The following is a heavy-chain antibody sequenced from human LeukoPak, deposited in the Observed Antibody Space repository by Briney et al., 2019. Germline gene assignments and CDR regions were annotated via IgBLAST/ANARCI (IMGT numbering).Heavy chain of an antibody. D-gene: IGHD5-12*01. CDR2: SKGKSDGGAT. V-gene: IGHV3-15*01. J-gene: IGHJ4*02. Sequence: GGSLRLSCVASGFTFSYAWMNWVRQARGKGLEGVGRSKGKSDGGATDYTAPVKGRFTISRDDSENTLYLHMNSLGTEDTGVYYCYTVLVWGGYDAKETDKWGQGTLVTVSS. CDR1: GFTFSYAW. CDR3: YTVLVWGGYDAKETDK.